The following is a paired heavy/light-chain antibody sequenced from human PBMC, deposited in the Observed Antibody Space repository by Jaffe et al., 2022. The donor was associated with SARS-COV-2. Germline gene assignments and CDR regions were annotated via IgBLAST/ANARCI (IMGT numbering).Light chain of an antibody. J-gene: IGLJ3*02. CDR1: SDNVGNHG. CDR2: RNN. Sequence: QAGLTQPPSVSKDLRQTATLTCTGNSDNVGNHGAAWLQQHQGHPPKLLSYRNNNRPSGISERFSPSRSGNTASLTITGLQPEDEADYYCSSWDSSLGAWVFGGGTTLTVL. CDR3: SSWDSSLGAWV. V-gene: IGLV10-54*04.
Heavy chain of an antibody. CDR3: AREPLTTDFGLDV. D-gene: IGHD1-1*01. V-gene: IGHV1-3*01. CDR2: MNAGKGNT. Sequence: QVQLVQSGTEVKKPGASVRISCKTSGYTFPNYAIHWVRQAPGQRFEWLGYMNAGKGNTIYSQKFQGRVTITRDTSASTAYMDLSSLVSEDTAVYYCAREPLTTDFGLDVWGQGTTVTVSS. CDR1: GYTFPNYA. J-gene: IGHJ6*02.